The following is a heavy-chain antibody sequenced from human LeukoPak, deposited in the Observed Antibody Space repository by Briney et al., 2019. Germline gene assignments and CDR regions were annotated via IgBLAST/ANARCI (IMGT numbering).Heavy chain of an antibody. Sequence: GRSLRLSCTASGFAFSTYDMNWVRQAPGKGLERVSYIRGGSTYIYYTDSVKGRFTISRDNAKNPLNLQMDSLSAEDTAVYYCARESGIMVGDYYYYYMDVWGIGTTVTVSS. CDR3: ARESGIMVGDYYYYYMDV. CDR1: GFAFSTYD. V-gene: IGHV3-21*01. D-gene: IGHD1-26*01. CDR2: IRGGSTYI. J-gene: IGHJ6*03.